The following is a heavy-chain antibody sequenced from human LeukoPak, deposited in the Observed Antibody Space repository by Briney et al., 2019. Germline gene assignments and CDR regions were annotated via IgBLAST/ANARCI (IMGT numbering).Heavy chain of an antibody. J-gene: IGHJ6*04. V-gene: IGHV3-48*03. CDR1: GFTFSSYE. Sequence: GGSLRLSCAASGFTFSSYEMNWVRQAPGKGLEWVSYISSSGSTIYYADSVKGGFTISRDNAKNSLYLQMNSLRAEDTAVYYCARDDGDYGMDVWGKGTTVTVSS. CDR2: ISSSGSTI. CDR3: ARDDGDYGMDV.